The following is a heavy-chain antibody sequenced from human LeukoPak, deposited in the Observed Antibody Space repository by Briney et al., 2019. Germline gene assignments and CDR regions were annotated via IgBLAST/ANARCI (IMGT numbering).Heavy chain of an antibody. CDR2: TSVYNSNT. Sequence: ASVKVPCKASGYNISNNGISWVRQAPGQGLEWMGWTSVYNSNTNSAQNLQGRVTMTTDTSTSTAYMELRSLRSDDTAVYYCARMGCSSASCYTLDYWGQGTLVTVSS. CDR3: ARMGCSSASCYTLDY. V-gene: IGHV1-18*01. J-gene: IGHJ4*02. CDR1: GYNISNNG. D-gene: IGHD2-2*02.